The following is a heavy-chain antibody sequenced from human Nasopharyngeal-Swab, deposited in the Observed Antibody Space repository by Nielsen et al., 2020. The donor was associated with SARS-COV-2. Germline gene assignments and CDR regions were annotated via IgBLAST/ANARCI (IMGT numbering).Heavy chain of an antibody. CDR2: ISYDGSNK. CDR1: GFTFSDYY. J-gene: IGHJ6*02. CDR3: ARDLTGTGYYGMDV. V-gene: IGHV3-30-3*01. D-gene: IGHD1-7*01. Sequence: GESLKISCAASGFTFSDYYMAWVRQAPGTGLEWVAVISYDGSNKYYADSVKGRFTISRDNSKNTLYLQMNSLRAEDTAVYYCARDLTGTGYYGMDVWGQGTTVTVSS.